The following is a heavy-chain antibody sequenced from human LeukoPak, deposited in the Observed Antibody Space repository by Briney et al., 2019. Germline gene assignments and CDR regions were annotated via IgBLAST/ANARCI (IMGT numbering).Heavy chain of an antibody. Sequence: GGSLRLSCVAPGFSFNNYAMNWVRQAPGKGLEWVSLIIGSSGSTFYTDSVKGRFTISRDKSKNTLYLQMNSLRAEDTAVYYCAKGAYDYIEIAYFDYWGQGSLVTVSS. D-gene: IGHD5-12*01. CDR3: AKGAYDYIEIAYFDY. V-gene: IGHV3-23*01. J-gene: IGHJ4*02. CDR1: GFSFNNYA. CDR2: IIGSSGST.